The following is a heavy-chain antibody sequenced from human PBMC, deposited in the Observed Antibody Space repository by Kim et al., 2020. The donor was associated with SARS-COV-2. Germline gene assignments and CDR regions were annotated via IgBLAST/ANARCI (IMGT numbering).Heavy chain of an antibody. CDR1: GGSISSSSYY. V-gene: IGHV4-39*01. CDR3: ARLSDYEESDY. Sequence: SETLSLTCTVSGGSISSSSYYWGWIRQPPGKGLEWIGSIYYSGSTYYNPSLKSRVTISVDTSKNQFSLKLSSVTAADTAVYYCARLSDYEESDYWGQGT. J-gene: IGHJ4*02. D-gene: IGHD5-12*01. CDR2: IYYSGST.